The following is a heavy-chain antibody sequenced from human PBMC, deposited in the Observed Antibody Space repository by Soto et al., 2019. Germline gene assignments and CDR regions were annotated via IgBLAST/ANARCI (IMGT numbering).Heavy chain of an antibody. CDR3: ARVRYCSSTSCSIGYYGMDV. Sequence: VASVKVSCKASGYTFTSYYMHWVRQAPGQGLEWMGIINPSGGSTSYAQKFQGRVTMTRDTSTSTVYMELSSLRSEDTAVYYCARVRYCSSTSCSIGYYGMDVWGQGTTVTVSS. CDR1: GYTFTSYY. CDR2: INPSGGST. V-gene: IGHV1-46*01. J-gene: IGHJ6*02. D-gene: IGHD2-2*01.